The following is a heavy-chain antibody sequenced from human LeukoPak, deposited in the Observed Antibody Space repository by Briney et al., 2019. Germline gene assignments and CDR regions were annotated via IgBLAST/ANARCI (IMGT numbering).Heavy chain of an antibody. Sequence: SETLSLTCTVSGGSINSYFWSWIRQPAGKGLEYLGHIYTSGSTNYNPSVKSRVIMSRDTSRNQFSLRLTSVTAADTAVYYCANIGESSSFDYWGQGALVTVSS. CDR3: ANIGESSSFDY. J-gene: IGHJ4*02. CDR1: GGSINSYF. D-gene: IGHD1-26*01. CDR2: IYTSGST. V-gene: IGHV4-4*07.